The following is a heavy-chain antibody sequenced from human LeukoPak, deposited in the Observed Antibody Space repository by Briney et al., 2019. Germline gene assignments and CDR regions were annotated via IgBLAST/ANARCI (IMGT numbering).Heavy chain of an antibody. CDR1: GFTFSNYG. CDR3: AKDLPAPYFDY. J-gene: IGHJ4*02. D-gene: IGHD2-2*01. CDR2: IRYGGSIK. V-gene: IGHV3-30*02. Sequence: GGSLRLSCAASGFTFSNYGMHWVRQAPGKGPEWVAFIRYGGSIKYYADSVKGRFTISRDNSKNTLHLQVNSLGAEDTAVYYCAKDLPAPYFDYWGQGTLVTVSS.